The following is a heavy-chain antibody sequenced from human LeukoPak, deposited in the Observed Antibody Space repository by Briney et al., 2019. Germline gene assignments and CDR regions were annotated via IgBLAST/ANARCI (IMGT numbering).Heavy chain of an antibody. J-gene: IGHJ4*02. CDR3: AKDQYSSSYYFDY. D-gene: IGHD6-6*01. Sequence: PGWSLRLSCAASGFTFSSYGMHWVRQAPGKGLEWVAFIRYDGSNKYYTDSVKGRFTISRDNSKNTLYLQMNSLRAEDTAVYYCAKDQYSSSYYFDYWGQGTLVTVSS. CDR1: GFTFSSYG. CDR2: IRYDGSNK. V-gene: IGHV3-30*02.